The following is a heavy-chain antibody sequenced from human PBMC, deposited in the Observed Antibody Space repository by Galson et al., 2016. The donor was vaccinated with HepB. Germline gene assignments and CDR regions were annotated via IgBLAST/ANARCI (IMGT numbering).Heavy chain of an antibody. CDR2: IYPGDSDA. Sequence: QSGAEVKKPGESLRISCKGSGYNITDYWLGWMRQMPGTGLEWMGIIYPGDSDARYSPSFQGQVTISADKSLSTAYLHWNSLRASDSAMHYCARGSIYCSGGSCYSRWFDPWGQGTRVTVSS. D-gene: IGHD2-15*01. CDR3: ARGSIYCSGGSCYSRWFDP. CDR1: GYNITDYW. J-gene: IGHJ5*02. V-gene: IGHV5-51*01.